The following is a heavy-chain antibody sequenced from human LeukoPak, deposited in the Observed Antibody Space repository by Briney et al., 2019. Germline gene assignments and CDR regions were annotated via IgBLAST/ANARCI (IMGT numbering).Heavy chain of an antibody. CDR1: GGSISSYY. J-gene: IGHJ4*02. Sequence: SETLSLTCTVSGGSISSYYWSWIRQDPGKGLEWIGYIFYNGNTNFNPYLKNRVTMSVDTSKNHFSLNLTSVTAAAAAVYYCAREGGANRPLDYWGQGTLVTVSS. V-gene: IGHV4-59*12. D-gene: IGHD4/OR15-4a*01. CDR2: IFYNGNT. CDR3: AREGGANRPLDY.